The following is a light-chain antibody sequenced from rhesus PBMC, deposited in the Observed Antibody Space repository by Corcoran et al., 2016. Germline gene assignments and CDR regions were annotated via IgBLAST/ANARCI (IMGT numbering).Light chain of an antibody. CDR3: QQYKTSPLT. CDR2: GAT. J-gene: IGKJ4*01. Sequence: DIQMTQSPSSLSASVGDTVTITCRARQGISSYLNWFPQKQGKAPKLQIYGATNLQSGVPSRFSGSGSGTDFTLTISSLKPEDFATYYCQQYKTSPLTFGGGTRVEIK. CDR1: QGISSY. V-gene: IGKV1-28*02.